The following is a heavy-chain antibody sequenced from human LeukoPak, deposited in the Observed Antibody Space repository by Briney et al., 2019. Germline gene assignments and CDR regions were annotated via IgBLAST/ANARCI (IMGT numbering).Heavy chain of an antibody. J-gene: IGHJ4*02. CDR3: AREASGSYYSFFLDY. CDR2: INPNNGDT. D-gene: IGHD3-10*01. CDR1: GYTFTSYD. V-gene: IGHV1-2*02. Sequence: ASVKVSCKASGYTFTSYDINWVRQATGQGLEWMAWINPNNGDTNSAQKFQGRVTITRDTSISTVYMELSRFTSDDTAVYYCAREASGSYYSFFLDYWGQGTLVAVSS.